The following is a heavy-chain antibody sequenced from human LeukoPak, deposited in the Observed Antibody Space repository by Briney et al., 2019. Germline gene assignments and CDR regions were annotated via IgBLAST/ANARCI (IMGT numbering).Heavy chain of an antibody. CDR3: ARDGQQLVVGVATFDY. D-gene: IGHD6-13*01. CDR1: GFTFSNYY. CDR2: ISSSISTI. Sequence: PAESLRLSCAASGFTFSNYYMYWIRKPQGPGLERVSYISSSISTIYYAAPVKGRFTTSTDTAKNSLYLQMNSLRAEDTAVYYCARDGQQLVVGVATFDYWGQGTLVTVSS. J-gene: IGHJ4*02. V-gene: IGHV3-11*01.